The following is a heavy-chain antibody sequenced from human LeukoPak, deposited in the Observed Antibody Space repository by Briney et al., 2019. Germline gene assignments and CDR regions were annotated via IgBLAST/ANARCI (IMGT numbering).Heavy chain of an antibody. D-gene: IGHD3-3*01. J-gene: IGHJ4*02. Sequence: QPGGSLRLSCAASGFTFSCYWMTWVRQAPGKGLECVGNIKQDGSEKYYVDSVKGRFTISRDNAKNSLYLQMNSLRAEDTAVYYCARDTSFTIFGAITRGYFDYWGQGTLVTVSS. CDR2: IKQDGSEK. CDR3: ARDTSFTIFGAITRGYFDY. CDR1: GFTFSCYW. V-gene: IGHV3-7*01.